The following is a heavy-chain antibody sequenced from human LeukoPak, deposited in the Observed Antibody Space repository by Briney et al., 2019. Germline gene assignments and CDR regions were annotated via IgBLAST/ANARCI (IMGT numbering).Heavy chain of an antibody. V-gene: IGHV1-69*05. J-gene: IGHJ3*01. Sequence: ASVKVSCKASGGTFTSHTITWVRQASGQGLEWMGGTIPFLGAAHTAQKFQGRVTITTDESTDTAYLELSSLRSEDTAVYYCATDRNLEDCRSSSCYGVWAFNVWGQGTMVPVSS. D-gene: IGHD2-2*01. CDR2: TIPFLGAA. CDR1: GGTFTSHT. CDR3: ATDRNLEDCRSSSCYGVWAFNV.